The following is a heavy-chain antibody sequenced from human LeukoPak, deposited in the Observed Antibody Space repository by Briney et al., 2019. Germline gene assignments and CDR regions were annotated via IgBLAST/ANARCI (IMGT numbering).Heavy chain of an antibody. Sequence: GASVNVSCKASGYTLTGYYIQWVRPAPGQGLEWMGWINPNSGGTHYAQKFQGRVTMTRDTSISTAYMELSRLRSDDTAVYYCARGNILIAAAPHFDYWGQGTLVTVSS. J-gene: IGHJ4*02. V-gene: IGHV1-2*02. CDR2: INPNSGGT. D-gene: IGHD6-13*01. CDR3: ARGNILIAAAPHFDY. CDR1: GYTLTGYY.